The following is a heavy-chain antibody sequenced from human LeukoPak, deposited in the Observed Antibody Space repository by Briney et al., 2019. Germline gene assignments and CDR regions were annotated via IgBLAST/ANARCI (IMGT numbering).Heavy chain of an antibody. CDR1: GFTFSSYE. D-gene: IGHD5-12*01. CDR2: ISSSGSTI. Sequence: PAGGSLRLSCAASGFTFSSYEMNWVRQAPGKGLEWVSYISSSGSTIYYADSVKGRFTISRDNAKNSLYLQMNSLRAEDTAVYYCARRGYGGDYWGQGTLVTVSS. CDR3: ARRGYGGDY. V-gene: IGHV3-48*03. J-gene: IGHJ4*02.